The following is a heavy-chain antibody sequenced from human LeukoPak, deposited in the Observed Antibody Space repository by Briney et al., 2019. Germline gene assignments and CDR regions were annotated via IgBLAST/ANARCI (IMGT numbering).Heavy chain of an antibody. Sequence: GESLKISCKGSGYIFTSYWIGWVRQMPGKGLEWRGIIYPGDSDTRYSPSFQGQVTISADKSISTAYLQWSSLKASDTAMYYCARDDYYDSSGYYPRGFDYWGQGTLVTVSS. J-gene: IGHJ4*02. CDR3: ARDDYYDSSGYYPRGFDY. D-gene: IGHD3-22*01. CDR1: GYIFTSYW. V-gene: IGHV5-51*01. CDR2: IYPGDSDT.